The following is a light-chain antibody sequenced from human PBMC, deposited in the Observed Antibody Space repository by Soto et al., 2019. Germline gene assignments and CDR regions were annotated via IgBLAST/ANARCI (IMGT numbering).Light chain of an antibody. CDR2: GAS. Sequence: EIVMTQSPATLSVSPGERATLSCRASQSVSSNLAWYQQSPGQAPRLLIYGASTRATGIPARFSGSGSEAEFTLTISSLQSEDFAVYYCQQYNNWPLFGPGTKVDIK. V-gene: IGKV3-15*01. J-gene: IGKJ3*01. CDR3: QQYNNWPL. CDR1: QSVSSN.